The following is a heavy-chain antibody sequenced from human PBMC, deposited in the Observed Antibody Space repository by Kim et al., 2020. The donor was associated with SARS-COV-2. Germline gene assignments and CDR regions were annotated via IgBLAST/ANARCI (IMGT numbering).Heavy chain of an antibody. J-gene: IGHJ5*02. Sequence: GKRRFTISRDNAKNTLYLQMNGLRTEDTAVYYCAKVGDYDSSGFYASLRSWGQGTRVTVSS. V-gene: IGHV3-74*01. CDR3: AKVGDYDSSGFYASLRS. D-gene: IGHD3-22*01.